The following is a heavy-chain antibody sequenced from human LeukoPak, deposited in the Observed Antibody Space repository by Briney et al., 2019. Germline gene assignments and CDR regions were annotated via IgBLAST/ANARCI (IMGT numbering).Heavy chain of an antibody. V-gene: IGHV3-21*01. J-gene: IGHJ3*02. Sequence: GGSLRLSCAASGFTFSSYSMNWVRQAPGKGLEWVSSISSSSSYIYYADSVKGRFTISRDNAKNSLYLQMNSLRAEDTAVYYCARGSAMVYAFPSAFDIWGQGTMVTVSS. D-gene: IGHD2-8*01. CDR3: ARGSAMVYAFPSAFDI. CDR1: GFTFSSYS. CDR2: ISSSSSYI.